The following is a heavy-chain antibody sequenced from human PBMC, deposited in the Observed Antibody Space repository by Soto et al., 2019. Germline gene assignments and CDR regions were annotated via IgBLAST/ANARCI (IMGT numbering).Heavy chain of an antibody. CDR1: GFTFSSYV. Sequence: GCPGLSCSSAGFTFSSYVMNWVRQAPGKGLEYVSGITSNGGSTFYADSVKGRFIISRDNSQNTVYLQMSSQTTADTAVYYCLVASAAYWGQGT. CDR3: LVASAAY. V-gene: IGHV3-64D*06. J-gene: IGHJ4*02. D-gene: IGHD6-13*01. CDR2: ITSNGGST.